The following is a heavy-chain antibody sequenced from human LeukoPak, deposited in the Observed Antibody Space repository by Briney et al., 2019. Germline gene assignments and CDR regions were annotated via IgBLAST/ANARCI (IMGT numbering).Heavy chain of an antibody. CDR2: VNPSGGGT. CDR3: ARDRVGVHNSSGYWFDP. CDR1: GYTFTSYY. Sequence: ASVKVSCKASGYTFTSYYMHWVRQAPGQGLEWMGIVNPSGGGTSYAQKFQGRVTMTRDTSTSTVYMELSSLRSEDTAVYYCARDRVGVHNSSGYWFDPWGQGTLVTVSS. V-gene: IGHV1-46*01. J-gene: IGHJ5*02. D-gene: IGHD3-22*01.